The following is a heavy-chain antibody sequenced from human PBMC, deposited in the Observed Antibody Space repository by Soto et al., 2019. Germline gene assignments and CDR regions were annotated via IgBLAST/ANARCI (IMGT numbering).Heavy chain of an antibody. V-gene: IGHV4-39*01. CDR2: IYYSGST. D-gene: IGHD3-10*01. J-gene: IGHJ5*02. CDR1: GGSISSSSYY. CDR3: ASLKYGSGSWGWFDP. Sequence: QLQLQESGPGLVKPSETLSLTCTVSGGSISSSSYYWGWIRQPPGKGLEWIGSIYYSGSTYYNPSLKSRVTISVDTSKNQFSLKLSSVTAADTAVYYCASLKYGSGSWGWFDPWGQGTLVTVSS.